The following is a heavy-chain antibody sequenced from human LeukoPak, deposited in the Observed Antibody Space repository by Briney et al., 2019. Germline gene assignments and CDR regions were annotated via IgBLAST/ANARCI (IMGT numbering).Heavy chain of an antibody. V-gene: IGHV4-59*11. CDR3: ARDWLVVQPYIMDV. J-gene: IGHJ6*02. CDR1: GASISSHY. D-gene: IGHD2-2*01. Sequence: SETLSLTCTVSGASISSHYWSWLRQPPGRGLEWIGYIYNSGTINYNPSLKSRVTISVDMSNNQFSLQLTSVTAADTAVYYCARDWLVVQPYIMDVWGQGTTVTVSS. CDR2: IYNSGTI.